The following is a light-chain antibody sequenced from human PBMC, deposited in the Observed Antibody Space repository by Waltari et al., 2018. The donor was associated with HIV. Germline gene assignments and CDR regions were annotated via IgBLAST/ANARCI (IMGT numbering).Light chain of an antibody. V-gene: IGLV1-40*01. J-gene: IGLJ2*01. CDR3: QSYDSSLNVI. CDR1: TSNIGAGYG. Sequence: QSVLTQPPSVSGAPGQRVTIPCTGSTSNIGAGYGVHWYQHLPGAAPKLLIYDINKRPSGVPDRFSGSKSGTSASLAITGLQVEDEGDYFCQSYDSSLNVIFGGGTKLTVL. CDR2: DIN.